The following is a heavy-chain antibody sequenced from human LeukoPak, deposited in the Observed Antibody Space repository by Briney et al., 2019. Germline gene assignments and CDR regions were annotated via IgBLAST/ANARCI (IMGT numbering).Heavy chain of an antibody. J-gene: IGHJ6*03. CDR1: GGTFSSYD. CDR2: IIPIFGTA. D-gene: IGHD2-2*01. Sequence: SVKVSCKASGGTFSSYDISWVRQAPGQGLEWMGGIIPIFGTANYAQKFQGRVTITADESTSTAYMELSSLRSEDTAVYYCARDVAPAARVGYHYMDVWGKGTTVTVSS. CDR3: ARDVAPAARVGYHYMDV. V-gene: IGHV1-69*01.